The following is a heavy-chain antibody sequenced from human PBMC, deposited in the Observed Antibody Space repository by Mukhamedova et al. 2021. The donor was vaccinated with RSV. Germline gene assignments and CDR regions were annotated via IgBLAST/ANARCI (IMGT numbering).Heavy chain of an antibody. CDR3: LEDRGYSDGRTFD. CDR1: TLIGYY. Sequence: TLIGYYMHWVRQAPGQGLEWMGRINPNSGGTNYAQEFQGRVTLTRDTSIATAYMELTSLRSEDKAVDYCLEDRGYSDGRTFD. D-gene: IGHD5-24*01. V-gene: IGHV1-2*06. CDR2: INPNSGGT. J-gene: IGHJ4*01.